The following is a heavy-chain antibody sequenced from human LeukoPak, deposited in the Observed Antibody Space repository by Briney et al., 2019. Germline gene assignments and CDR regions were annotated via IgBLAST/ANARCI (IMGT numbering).Heavy chain of an antibody. V-gene: IGHV3-11*04. CDR1: GFTFSDYY. J-gene: IGHJ3*02. CDR2: ISSSGSTI. D-gene: IGHD6-6*01. Sequence: PGGSLRLSCAASGFTFSDYYMSWIRQAPGKGLGRVSYISSSGSTIYYADSVKGRFTISRDNAKNSLYLQMNSLRAEDTAVYYCAREYSSSSGKAFDIWGQGTLVTVSS. CDR3: AREYSSSSGKAFDI.